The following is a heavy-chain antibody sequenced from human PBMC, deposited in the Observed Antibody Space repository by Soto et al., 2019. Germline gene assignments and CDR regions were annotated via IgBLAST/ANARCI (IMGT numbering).Heavy chain of an antibody. J-gene: IGHJ5*02. CDR3: ARYKRRSDNNSWFNWLDP. CDR2: IYYNGLT. D-gene: IGHD6-13*01. Sequence: PSETLSLTCTVSGGSISSSSYFWGWIRQPPGKGLEWIGSIYYNGLTYSNPSLKSRVTVSVDTSKNQLSLKMTSVTAADTAVYYCARYKRRSDNNSWFNWLDPWGQGTLVTVSS. V-gene: IGHV4-39*01. CDR1: GGSISSSSYF.